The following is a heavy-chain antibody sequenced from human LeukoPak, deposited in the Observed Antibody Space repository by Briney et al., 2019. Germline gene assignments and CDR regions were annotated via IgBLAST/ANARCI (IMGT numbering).Heavy chain of an antibody. Sequence: ASVKVSCKASGGTFSSYAISWVRQAPGQGLEWMGGIIPIFGTANYAQKFQGRVTITADESTSTAYMELSSLRSEDTAVYYCARVSYGDYPGRYYYYYMDVWGKGTTVTISS. V-gene: IGHV1-69*13. CDR3: ARVSYGDYPGRYYYYYMDV. D-gene: IGHD4-17*01. CDR1: GGTFSSYA. CDR2: IIPIFGTA. J-gene: IGHJ6*03.